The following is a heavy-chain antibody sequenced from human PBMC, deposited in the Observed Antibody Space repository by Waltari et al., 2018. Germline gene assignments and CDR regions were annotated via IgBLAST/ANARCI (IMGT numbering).Heavy chain of an antibody. D-gene: IGHD2-15*01. CDR1: GDSISSSSYY. CDR3: VRHARTTSGGKHFDH. Sequence: QLQLQESGPGLVKASETLSLTCTVSGDSISSSSYYWGWVRQPPGKGLEWIGNLYYGGSTYDNPSLKSRVTISGDTSKSQFSLKLSSVTAADTSMYYCVRHARTTSGGKHFDHWGQGMLVTVSP. V-gene: IGHV4-39*01. CDR2: LYYGGST. J-gene: IGHJ4*02.